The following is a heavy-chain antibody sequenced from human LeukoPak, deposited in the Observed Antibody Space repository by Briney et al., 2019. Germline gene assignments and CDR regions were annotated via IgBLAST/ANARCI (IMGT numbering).Heavy chain of an antibody. V-gene: IGHV4-61*02. Sequence: PSDTLSLTCTVSGGSISSGSYYWSWIRQPAGKGLEWIRRIYTSGSTNYNPSLKSRVTISVDTSKNQFSQKLSSVTPVDMAVYYCARDHCSSWYRSYYYYYLDVWGKGTTVTVSS. D-gene: IGHD6-13*01. CDR1: GGSISSGSYY. CDR2: IYTSGST. J-gene: IGHJ6*03. CDR3: ARDHCSSWYRSYYYYYLDV.